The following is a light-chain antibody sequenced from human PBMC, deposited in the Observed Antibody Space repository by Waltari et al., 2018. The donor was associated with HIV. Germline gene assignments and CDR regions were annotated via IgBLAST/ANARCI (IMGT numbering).Light chain of an antibody. Sequence: RAPLSCRASQSVGDYLAWYQQKPGQAPKLFIYDASNRATGIPARFSGSGFGTDFTLTISSLEPEDFAVYYCQQRSTWPGPTFGGGTKVEI. CDR3: QQRSTWPGPT. CDR2: DAS. V-gene: IGKV3-11*01. CDR1: QSVGDY. J-gene: IGKJ4*01.